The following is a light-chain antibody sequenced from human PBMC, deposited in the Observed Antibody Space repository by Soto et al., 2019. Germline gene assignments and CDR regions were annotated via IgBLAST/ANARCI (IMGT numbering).Light chain of an antibody. J-gene: IGLJ1*01. CDR2: ITN. CDR1: TSNIGSHP. CDR3: SSYAGSNNLGV. Sequence: QSVLTQPPSASGTPGQRVTISCSGSTSNIGSHPVNWYQQLPGTAPKLLIYITNQRPSGVPDRFSGSKSGTSASLAISGLQSEDEADYYCSSYAGSNNLGVFGTGTKVTVL. V-gene: IGLV1-44*01.